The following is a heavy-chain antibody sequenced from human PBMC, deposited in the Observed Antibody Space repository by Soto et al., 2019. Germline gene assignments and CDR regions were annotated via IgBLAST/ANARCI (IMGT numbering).Heavy chain of an antibody. CDR3: ARVGVTKYYFDS. Sequence: SETLSLSCTVSGGSINSGSYYWSWIRQFPGKGLEKIGYIYYSGSTYYNPSLKSRLTITVDMSKNQFSLTLSSVTAAGTAFYYCARVGVTKYYFDSWGKGTLVTVSS. J-gene: IGHJ4*02. D-gene: IGHD2-8*01. V-gene: IGHV4-31*03. CDR2: IYYSGST. CDR1: GGSINSGSYY.